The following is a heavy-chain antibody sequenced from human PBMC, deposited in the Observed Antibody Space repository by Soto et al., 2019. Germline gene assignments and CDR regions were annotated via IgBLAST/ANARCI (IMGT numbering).Heavy chain of an antibody. J-gene: IGHJ4*02. CDR2: IYYSGST. CDR3: ARHVTPNKVTSRHGYFDY. V-gene: IGHV4-39*01. Sequence: TLSGGSISSSSYYWGWIRQPPGKGLEWIGSIYYSGSTYYNPSLKSRVTISVDTSKNQFSLKLSSVTAADTAVYYCARHVTPNKVTSRHGYFDYWGQGTLVTVSS. D-gene: IGHD2-21*02. CDR1: GGSISSSSYY.